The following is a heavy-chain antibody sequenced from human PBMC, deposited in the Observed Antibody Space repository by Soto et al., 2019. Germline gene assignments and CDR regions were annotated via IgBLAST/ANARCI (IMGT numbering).Heavy chain of an antibody. CDR1: GFTFSSHG. CDR3: AKDRRAGGNYGFYSDF. Sequence: EVQLLESGGGLVQPGGSLRLPCAASGFTFSSHGMTWVRQASGKGLEWVSFSSANGAGTYYADSVKGRFTISRDNSKNTLYLQMTSLRADDTAVYYCAKDRRAGGNYGFYSDFWGQGALVIVSS. J-gene: IGHJ4*02. V-gene: IGHV3-23*01. D-gene: IGHD1-7*01. CDR2: SSANGAGT.